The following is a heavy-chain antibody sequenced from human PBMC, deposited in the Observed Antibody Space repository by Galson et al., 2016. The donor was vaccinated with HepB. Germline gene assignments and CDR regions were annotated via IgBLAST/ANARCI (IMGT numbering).Heavy chain of an antibody. CDR2: ISSSSSYI. CDR3: ARDEGYSGWPIDY. V-gene: IGHV3-21*01. D-gene: IGHD5-12*01. J-gene: IGHJ4*02. Sequence: SLRLSCAASGFTFSSYSMHWVRQAPGKGLEWVSSISSSSSYIYYADSVQGRFTISRDNAKNSLYLQMNSLRAEDTAVYYCARDEGYSGWPIDYWGQGTRVTVS. CDR1: GFTFSSYS.